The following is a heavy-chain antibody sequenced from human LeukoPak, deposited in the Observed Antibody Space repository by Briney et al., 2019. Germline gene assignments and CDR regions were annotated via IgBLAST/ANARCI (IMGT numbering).Heavy chain of an antibody. CDR1: GGSISSGGYY. Sequence: SETLSLTCTVSGGSISSGGYYWSWIRQPPGKGLEWIGYIYHSGSTYYNPSLKSRVTISVDRSENQFSLKLSSVTAADTAVYYCARNVNWKTTWWYFDYWGQGTLVTVSS. D-gene: IGHD1-20*01. CDR2: IYHSGST. J-gene: IGHJ4*02. V-gene: IGHV4-30-2*01. CDR3: ARNVNWKTTWWYFDY.